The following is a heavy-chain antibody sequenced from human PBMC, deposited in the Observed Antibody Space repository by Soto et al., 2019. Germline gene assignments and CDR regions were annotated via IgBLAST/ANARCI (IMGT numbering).Heavy chain of an antibody. CDR3: AKDRYSRSWYRFDY. D-gene: IGHD6-13*01. J-gene: IGHJ4*02. V-gene: IGHV3-30*18. CDR1: GFTFSSYG. CDR2: ISYDGSNK. Sequence: QVQLVESGGGVVQPGRSLRLSCAASGFTFSSYGMHWVRQAPGKGLEWVAVISYDGSNKYYADSVKGRFTISRDDTQNTLYLQIDSLRDEYTAVYYCAKDRYSRSWYRFDYWGQGTLVTVSS.